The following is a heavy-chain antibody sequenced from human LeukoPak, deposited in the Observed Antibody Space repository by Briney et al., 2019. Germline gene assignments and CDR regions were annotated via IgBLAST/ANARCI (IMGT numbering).Heavy chain of an antibody. J-gene: IGHJ3*02. CDR3: ARDDRYYYGSGSPPPQRAYAFDI. Sequence: ASVKVSCKASGYTYTSYGISWVRQAPGQGLEWMGWISAYNGNTNYAQKLQGRVTMTTDTSTSTAYMELRSLRSDDTAVYYCARDDRYYYGSGSPPPQRAYAFDIWGQGTMVTVSS. V-gene: IGHV1-18*01. CDR2: ISAYNGNT. CDR1: GYTYTSYG. D-gene: IGHD3-10*01.